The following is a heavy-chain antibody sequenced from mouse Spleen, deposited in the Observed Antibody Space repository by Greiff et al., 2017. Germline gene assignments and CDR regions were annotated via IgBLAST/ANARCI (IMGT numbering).Heavy chain of an antibody. J-gene: IGHJ2*01. Sequence: VTLQESGAELARPCASVKMSCKASGYTFTSYTMHWGKQRPGQGLGWIGYINTSSGYTKYNQKFKDKATLTADKSSSTAYMQLSSLTSEDYAVYYCARSECLFFDDWGQGTTLTVSS. CDR3: ARSECLFFDD. D-gene: IGHD6-1*01. V-gene: IGHV1-4*01. CDR2: INTSSGYT. CDR1: GYTFTSYT.